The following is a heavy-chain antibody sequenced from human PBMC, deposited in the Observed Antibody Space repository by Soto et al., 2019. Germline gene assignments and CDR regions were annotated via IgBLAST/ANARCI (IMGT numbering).Heavy chain of an antibody. D-gene: IGHD5-12*01. Sequence: EVQLVESGGGLVQPGRSLRLSCAASGFTFDDYAMHWVRQAPGQGLEWVSGISWNSGSIGYADSVKGRFTISRDNAKTSLYLQMNSLRAEDTALYYCAKARGYSGYDSYYFDYWGKGTLVTVSS. J-gene: IGHJ4*02. CDR1: GFTFDDYA. CDR3: AKARGYSGYDSYYFDY. CDR2: ISWNSGSI. V-gene: IGHV3-9*01.